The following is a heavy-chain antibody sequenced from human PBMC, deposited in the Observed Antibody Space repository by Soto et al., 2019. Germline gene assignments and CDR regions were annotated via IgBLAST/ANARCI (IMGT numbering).Heavy chain of an antibody. Sequence: EVQLVESGGGLVQPGGSLRLSCAASGFTFSSYSMNWVRQAPGKGLEWVSYTSSSSSTIYYADSVKGRFTISRDNAKNSLYLQMNSLRDEDTAVYYCARLVDCSSTSCYYYGMDVWGQGTTVTVSS. CDR3: ARLVDCSSTSCYYYGMDV. D-gene: IGHD2-2*01. CDR2: TSSSSSTI. CDR1: GFTFSSYS. V-gene: IGHV3-48*02. J-gene: IGHJ6*02.